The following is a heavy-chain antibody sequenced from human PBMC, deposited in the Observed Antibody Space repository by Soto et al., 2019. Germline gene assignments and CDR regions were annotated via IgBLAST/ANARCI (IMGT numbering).Heavy chain of an antibody. Sequence: SETLSLTCTVSGGSISSYYWSWIRQPPGKGLEWIGYIYYTGTTNYNPSLKSRVTISVDTSKNQFSLKLSSVTTADTAVYYCKKLPWADYGGIFDPWGQGTLVTVSS. CDR2: IYYTGTT. CDR1: GGSISSYY. V-gene: IGHV4-59*01. J-gene: IGHJ5*02. D-gene: IGHD4-17*01. CDR3: KKLPWADYGGIFDP.